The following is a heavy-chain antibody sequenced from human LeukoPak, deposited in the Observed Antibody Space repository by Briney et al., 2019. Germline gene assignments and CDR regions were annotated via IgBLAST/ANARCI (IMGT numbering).Heavy chain of an antibody. D-gene: IGHD2-2*01. Sequence: GASVKVSCKASGYTFTGYYMHWVRQAPGQGLEWMGWINPNSGGTNYAQKFQGRVTMTRDTSISTAYMELSRLRSDDTAVYYCARDVYFNCSSTSCYYYYGMDVWGQGTTVTVSS. CDR2: INPNSGGT. CDR3: ARDVYFNCSSTSCYYYYGMDV. CDR1: GYTFTGYY. V-gene: IGHV1-2*02. J-gene: IGHJ6*02.